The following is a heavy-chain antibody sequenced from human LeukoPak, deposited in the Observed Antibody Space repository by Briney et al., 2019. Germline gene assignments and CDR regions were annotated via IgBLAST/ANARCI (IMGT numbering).Heavy chain of an antibody. Sequence: SVKVSCKASGGTFSSYAISWVRQAPGQGLEWMGRIIPILGIANYAQKFQGRVTITADKSTSTAYMELSSLRSEDTAVYCCARDRDFSVLAARGLPFDYWGQGTLVTVSS. CDR1: GGTFSSYA. J-gene: IGHJ4*02. V-gene: IGHV1-69*04. CDR3: ARDRDFSVLAARGLPFDY. CDR2: IIPILGIA. D-gene: IGHD6-6*01.